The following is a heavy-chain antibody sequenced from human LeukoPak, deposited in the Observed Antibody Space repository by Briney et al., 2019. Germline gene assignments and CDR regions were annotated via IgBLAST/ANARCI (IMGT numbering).Heavy chain of an antibody. CDR2: INPNSGGT. CDR1: GYTFTGYY. CDR3: ARDWRYDSSGTNAFDI. J-gene: IGHJ3*02. V-gene: IGHV1-2*02. Sequence: ASVKVSCKASGYTFTGYYMHWVRQAPGQGLEWMGWINPNSGGTNYAQKSQGRVTMTRDTSISTAYMELSRLRSDDTAVYYCARDWRYDSSGTNAFDIWGQGTMVTVSS. D-gene: IGHD3-22*01.